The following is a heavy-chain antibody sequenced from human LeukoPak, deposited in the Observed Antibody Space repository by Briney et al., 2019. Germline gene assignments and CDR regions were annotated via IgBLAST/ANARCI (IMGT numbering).Heavy chain of an antibody. CDR1: GYTFTSYY. CDR2: INPSGGST. CDR3: ARPSGYLGRRSYYFDY. Sequence: ASVKVSCKASGYTFTSYYMHWVRQAPGQGLEWMGIINPSGGSTSYAQKFQGRVTMTRDTSTSTVYMELSSLRSEDTAVYYCARPSGYLGRRSYYFDYWGQGTLVTVSS. D-gene: IGHD3-10*01. V-gene: IGHV1-46*01. J-gene: IGHJ4*02.